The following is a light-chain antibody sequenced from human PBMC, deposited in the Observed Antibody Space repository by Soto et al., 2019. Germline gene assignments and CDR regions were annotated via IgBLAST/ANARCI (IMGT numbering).Light chain of an antibody. V-gene: IGKV1-5*03. J-gene: IGKJ1*01. Sequence: DIQMTQSPSTLSPSVGDRVIITCRASQSINNWLAWYQQKPGKAPKLLIYQASSLESGVPSRFSGSASGTEFTLSIASLQPDDVATYYCQQYQSYPWTFGQGTKVDIK. CDR3: QQYQSYPWT. CDR1: QSINNW. CDR2: QAS.